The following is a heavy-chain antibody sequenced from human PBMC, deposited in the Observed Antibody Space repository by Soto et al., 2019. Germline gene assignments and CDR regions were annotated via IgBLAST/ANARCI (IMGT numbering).Heavy chain of an antibody. CDR3: AGGPPRLGSDY. Sequence: PSETLSLTCTVSGGSISYYYWSWIRQPPGKGLEWIGYIYYSGSTNYNPSLKSRVTISVDTSKNQFSLKLSSVTAADTAVYYCAGGPPRLGSDYWGQGTLVTVSS. CDR2: IYYSGST. J-gene: IGHJ4*02. V-gene: IGHV4-59*01. CDR1: GGSISYYY. D-gene: IGHD6-19*01.